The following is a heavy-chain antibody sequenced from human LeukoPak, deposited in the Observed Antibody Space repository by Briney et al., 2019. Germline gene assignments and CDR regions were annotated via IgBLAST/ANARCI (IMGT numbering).Heavy chain of an antibody. CDR2: ISSRGSTI. D-gene: IGHD1-14*01. V-gene: IGHV3-11*01. CDR1: GFTFSDYY. J-gene: IGHJ4*02. Sequence: GGSLRLSCAASGFTFSDYYMSWIRQAPGKGLEWVSYISSRGSTIYYADSVKGRLTISRDNAKNSLYLQMNSLRAEDTAVYYCARNNAGVGDHIDYWGQGTLVTVSS. CDR3: ARNNAGVGDHIDY.